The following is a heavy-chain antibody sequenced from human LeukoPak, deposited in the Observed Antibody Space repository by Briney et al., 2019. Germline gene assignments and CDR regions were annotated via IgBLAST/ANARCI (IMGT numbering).Heavy chain of an antibody. CDR2: IYNTGST. CDR1: GASIRSDY. Sequence: PSETLSLTCIVSGASIRSDYWTWIRQPPGKGLEWIGSIYNTGSTNCNPSPNSRVTISVDTSKNQFSLNLRSVTAADTAVYYCAEKDGTLWGQGILVTVAS. CDR3: AEKDGTL. D-gene: IGHD1/OR15-1a*01. V-gene: IGHV4-59*01. J-gene: IGHJ4*02.